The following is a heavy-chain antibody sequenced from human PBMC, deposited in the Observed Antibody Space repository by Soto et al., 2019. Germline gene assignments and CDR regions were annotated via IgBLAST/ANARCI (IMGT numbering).Heavy chain of an antibody. CDR3: AKARDVLRFLEWLSPTGYFDY. CDR1: GFTFSSYA. J-gene: IGHJ4*02. V-gene: IGHV3-23*01. D-gene: IGHD3-3*01. Sequence: GGSLRLSCAASGFTFSSYAMSWVRQAPGEGLEWVSAISGSGGSTYYADSVKGRFTISRDNSKNTLYLQMNSLRAEDTAVYYCAKARDVLRFLEWLSPTGYFDYWGQGTLVTVSS. CDR2: ISGSGGST.